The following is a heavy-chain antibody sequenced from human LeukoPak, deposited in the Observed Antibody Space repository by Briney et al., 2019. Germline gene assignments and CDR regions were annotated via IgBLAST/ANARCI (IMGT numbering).Heavy chain of an antibody. J-gene: IGHJ4*02. D-gene: IGHD1-26*01. CDR3: AKAGYSGSYFDY. Sequence: GGSLRLSCAASGFTFSSYAMSWVRQAPGKELEWVSAISGSGGSTYYADSVKGRFTISRDNSKNTLYLQMNSLRAEDTAVYYCAKAGYSGSYFDYWGQGTLVTVSS. V-gene: IGHV3-23*01. CDR1: GFTFSSYA. CDR2: ISGSGGST.